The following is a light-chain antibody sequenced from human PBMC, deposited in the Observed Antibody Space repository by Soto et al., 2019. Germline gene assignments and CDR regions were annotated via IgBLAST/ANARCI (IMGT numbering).Light chain of an antibody. CDR1: QDISNW. J-gene: IGKJ1*01. V-gene: IGKV1D-16*01. Sequence: DIQMTQSPSSVSASVGDRVTISCRASQDISNWLAWYQQKPGEAPKFLIYAASNLQSGVPSKFSVSGSGTDFTLTISSLQPEDFATYYCQEYQSYSRRFGQGTKVEIK. CDR2: AAS. CDR3: QEYQSYSRR.